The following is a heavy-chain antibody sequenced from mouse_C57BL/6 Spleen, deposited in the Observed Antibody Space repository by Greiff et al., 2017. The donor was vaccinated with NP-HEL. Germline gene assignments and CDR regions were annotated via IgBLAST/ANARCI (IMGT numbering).Heavy chain of an antibody. CDR3: ARSPTMITTKGFAY. D-gene: IGHD2-4*01. J-gene: IGHJ3*01. CDR2: ISSGSSTI. Sequence: DVKLVESGGGLVKPGGSLKLSCAASGFTFSDYGMHWVRQAPEKGLEWVAYISSGSSTIYYADTVKGRFTISRDNAKNTLFLQMTSLRSEDTAMYYCARSPTMITTKGFAYWGQGTLVTVSA. CDR1: GFTFSDYG. V-gene: IGHV5-17*01.